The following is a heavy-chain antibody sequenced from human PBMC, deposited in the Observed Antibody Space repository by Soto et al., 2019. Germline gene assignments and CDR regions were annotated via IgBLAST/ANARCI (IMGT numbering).Heavy chain of an antibody. CDR1: GFTFSSYA. J-gene: IGHJ3*02. CDR2: ISGSGGST. Sequence: GGSLRLSCAASGFTFSSYAMSWVRQAPGKGLEWVSAISGSGGSTYYADSVKGRFTISRDNSKNTLYLQMNSLRAEDTAVYYCAKERPPGGWASDAFDIWGQGTMVTVSS. D-gene: IGHD6-19*01. CDR3: AKERPPGGWASDAFDI. V-gene: IGHV3-23*01.